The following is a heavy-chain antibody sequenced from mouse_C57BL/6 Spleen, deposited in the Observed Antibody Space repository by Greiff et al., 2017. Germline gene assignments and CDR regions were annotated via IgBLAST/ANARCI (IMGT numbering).Heavy chain of an antibody. V-gene: IGHV5-9-1*02. CDR2: ISSGGDYI. CDR3: TRAPSITTVVATRGTFDY. CDR1: GFTFSSYA. D-gene: IGHD1-1*01. Sequence: DVQLVESGEGLVKPGGSLKLSCAASGFTFSSYAMSWVRQTPEKRLEWVAYISSGGDYIYYADTVKGRFTISRDNARNTLYLQMSSLKSEDTAMYYCTRAPSITTVVATRGTFDYWGQGTTLTVSS. J-gene: IGHJ2*01.